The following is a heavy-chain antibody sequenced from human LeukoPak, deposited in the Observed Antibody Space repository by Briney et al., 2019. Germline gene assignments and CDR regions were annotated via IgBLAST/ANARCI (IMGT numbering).Heavy chain of an antibody. CDR1: GGSFSGYY. V-gene: IGHV4-34*01. CDR2: INHSGST. D-gene: IGHD2-2*01. J-gene: IGHJ6*02. Sequence: SETLSLTCAVYGGSFSGYYWSWIRQPPGKGLEWIGEINHSGSTNYNPSLKSRVTISVDTSKNQFSLKLSSVTAADTAVYYCARGRDIVVVPAAVDYYYYGMDVWGQGTTVTVSS. CDR3: ARGRDIVVVPAAVDYYYYGMDV.